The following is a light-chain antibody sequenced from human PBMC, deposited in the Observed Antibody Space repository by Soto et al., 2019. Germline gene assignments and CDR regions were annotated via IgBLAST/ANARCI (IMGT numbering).Light chain of an antibody. CDR2: DIN. J-gene: IGLJ1*01. CDR1: SSDVGGYNY. Sequence: QSVLTQPASVSGSPGQSITISCTGTSSDVGGYNYVSWYQQHPGKAPKLMIYDINNRPSGVSNRFSGSKSGNTASLTISGLQAEDEADYSCVSYTTSASYVFGTGTKVTVL. V-gene: IGLV2-14*01. CDR3: VSYTTSASYV.